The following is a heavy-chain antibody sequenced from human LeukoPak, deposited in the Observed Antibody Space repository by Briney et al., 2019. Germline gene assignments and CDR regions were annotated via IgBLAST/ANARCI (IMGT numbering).Heavy chain of an antibody. V-gene: IGHV4-30-4*01. D-gene: IGHD4-17*01. Sequence: SQTLSLTCTVSGASISSGDYYWSWIRQPPGKGLEWIGYIYYSGSTYYNPSLKSRVTISRDTSKNQVSLKVSSVTAADTAVYYCARVPYGDYINYWGQGTQVTVSS. J-gene: IGHJ4*02. CDR2: IYYSGST. CDR3: ARVPYGDYINY. CDR1: GASISSGDYY.